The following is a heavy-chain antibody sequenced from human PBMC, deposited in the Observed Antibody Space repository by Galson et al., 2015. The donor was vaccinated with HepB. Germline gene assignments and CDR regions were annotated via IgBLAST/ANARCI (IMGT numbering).Heavy chain of an antibody. CDR2: IHHSGST. CDR3: AGGQGFVWSQ. CDR1: GASLSDYY. D-gene: IGHD3-9*01. J-gene: IGHJ4*02. V-gene: IGHV4-34*01. Sequence: SETLSLTCAVYGASLSDYYWAWVRQPPGKGLEWIGEIHHSGSTKYNPSLKDRVIISVDTSKNKVSLDLTSVTAADTAIYYCAGGQGFVWSQWGQGTLVTVSS.